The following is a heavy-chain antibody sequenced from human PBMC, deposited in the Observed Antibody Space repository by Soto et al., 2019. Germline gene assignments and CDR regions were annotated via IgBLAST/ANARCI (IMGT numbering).Heavy chain of an antibody. CDR1: GYTPTELS. V-gene: IGHV1-24*01. Sequence: ASVKVSSKVFGYTPTELSMHWVPQAPGKGLEWMGGFDPEDGETIYAQKFQGRVTMTEDTSTDTAYMELSSLRSEDTAVYYCATVRAGYYVDVWGKGTTVTVSS. CDR3: ATVRAGYYVDV. CDR2: FDPEDGET. J-gene: IGHJ6*03.